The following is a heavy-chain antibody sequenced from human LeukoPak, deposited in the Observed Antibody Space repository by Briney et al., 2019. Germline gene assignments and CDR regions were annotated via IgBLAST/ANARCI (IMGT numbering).Heavy chain of an antibody. J-gene: IGHJ4*02. CDR1: GYTFTSYG. Sequence: EASVKVSCKASGYTFTSYGIGWVRQAPGQGLEWMGWISAYNGNTNYAQKLQGRVTMTTDTSTSTAYMELRSLRSDDAAVYYCARIPFLRYFDWLLSSGDPIFDYWGQGTLVTVSS. D-gene: IGHD3-9*01. CDR2: ISAYNGNT. V-gene: IGHV1-18*01. CDR3: ARIPFLRYFDWLLSSGDPIFDY.